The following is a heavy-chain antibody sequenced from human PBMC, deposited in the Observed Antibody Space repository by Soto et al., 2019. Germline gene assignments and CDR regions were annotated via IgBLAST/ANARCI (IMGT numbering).Heavy chain of an antibody. D-gene: IGHD3-3*01. V-gene: IGHV3-7*01. CDR2: IKQDGSEK. Sequence: EVQLVESGGGLVQPGGSLRLSCAASGFTFSSYWMSWVRQAPGKGLEWVANIKQDGSEKYYVDSVKGRFTISRDNAKNSLYQQMDSLIAEDTAVYYCARVIVGYYFCSSYERDNYFDYWVEGTLVTVS. CDR1: GFTFSSYW. J-gene: IGHJ4*02. CDR3: ARVIVGYYFCSSYERDNYFDY.